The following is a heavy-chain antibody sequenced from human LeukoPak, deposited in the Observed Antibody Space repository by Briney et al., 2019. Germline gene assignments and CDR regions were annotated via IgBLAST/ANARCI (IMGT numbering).Heavy chain of an antibody. CDR3: ARSPYYYDSSGYPDYYYMDV. CDR2: IIPIFGTA. V-gene: IGHV1-69*05. CDR1: GGTLSSYA. J-gene: IGHJ6*03. Sequence: VASVKVSCKASGGTLSSYAISWVRQAPGQGLEWMGRIIPIFGTANYAQKFQGRVTITMDESTSTAYMELSSLRSEDTAVYYCARSPYYYDSSGYPDYYYMDVWGKGTTVTVSS. D-gene: IGHD3-22*01.